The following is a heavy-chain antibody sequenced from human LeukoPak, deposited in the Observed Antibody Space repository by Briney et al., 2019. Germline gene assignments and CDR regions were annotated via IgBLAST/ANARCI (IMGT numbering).Heavy chain of an antibody. V-gene: IGHV1-2*02. D-gene: IGHD3-16*01. CDR1: GYTFTGYY. CDR3: ARDNARFRLFDY. J-gene: IGHJ4*02. Sequence: ASVKVSCKASGYTFTGYYMHWVRQAPGQGLEWMGWINPNSGGTNYAQKFQGRVTMTRDMSTSTVYTELSSLRSEDTAVYYCARDNARFRLFDYWGQGTLVTVSS. CDR2: INPNSGGT.